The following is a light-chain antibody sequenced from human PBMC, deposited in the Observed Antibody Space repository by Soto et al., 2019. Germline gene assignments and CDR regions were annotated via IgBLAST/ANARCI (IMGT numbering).Light chain of an antibody. J-gene: IGKJ1*01. CDR3: MQALTAPPT. V-gene: IGKV2-28*01. CDR1: QSLLSSGGETY. CDR2: LGS. Sequence: DIVMSQTPLSLSVTPGQPASISCRSSQSLLSSGGETYLFWYLQRPGQSPQLLIYLGSNRASGVPDRFSGSGSGTDFTLKISRVEAEDVGVYHCMQALTAPPTFGQGTKV.